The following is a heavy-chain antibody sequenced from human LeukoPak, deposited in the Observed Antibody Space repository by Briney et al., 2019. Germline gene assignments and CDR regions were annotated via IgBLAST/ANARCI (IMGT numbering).Heavy chain of an antibody. J-gene: IGHJ4*02. CDR1: GGSLSSGGYC. D-gene: IGHD2-2*01. Sequence: SETLSLTCAVSGGSLSSGGYCWGWLRQPPGTGLEWIGYIYHSGSTYYNPSLKSRVTISVDRSKNQFSLKLSSVTAADTAVYYCARGLVPAAAEFDYWGQGTLVTVSS. CDR2: IYHSGST. V-gene: IGHV4-30-2*01. CDR3: ARGLVPAAAEFDY.